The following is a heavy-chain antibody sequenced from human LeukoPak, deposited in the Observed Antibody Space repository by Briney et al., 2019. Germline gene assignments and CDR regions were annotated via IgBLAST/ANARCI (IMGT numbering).Heavy chain of an antibody. CDR3: ARVTGLSSGYYYSDY. J-gene: IGHJ4*02. D-gene: IGHD3-3*01. CDR2: IYSSGGT. CDR1: GGSIGNYY. Sequence: PSETLSLTCTVSGGSIGNYYWNWIRQPPGKGLEWIGYIYSSGGTDYNPSLKSRVTMSVDTSKNQISLKLRSVTAADTAVYYCARVTGLSSGYYYSDYWGQGTLVTVSS. V-gene: IGHV4-59*01.